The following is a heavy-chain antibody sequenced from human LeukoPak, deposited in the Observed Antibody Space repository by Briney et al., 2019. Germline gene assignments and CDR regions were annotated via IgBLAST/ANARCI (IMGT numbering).Heavy chain of an antibody. D-gene: IGHD6-13*01. CDR3: AKGGHSSSGDDDAEYFQH. CDR2: IWYDGSNK. Sequence: GGSLRLSCAASGFTFSSYGMHWVRQAPGKGLEWVAVIWYDGSNKYYADSVKGRFTISRDNSKNTLYLQMNSLRAEDTAVYYCAKGGHSSSGDDDAEYFQHWGQGTLVTVSS. J-gene: IGHJ1*01. CDR1: GFTFSSYG. V-gene: IGHV3-33*06.